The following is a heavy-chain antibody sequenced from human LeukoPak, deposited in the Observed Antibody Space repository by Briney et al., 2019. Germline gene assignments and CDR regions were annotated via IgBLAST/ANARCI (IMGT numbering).Heavy chain of an antibody. Sequence: KPSETLSLTCTVSGGSLSNHYWSWIRQPPGKGLEWIGHIYDSGSTTYNPSLKSRVTMSVDTSKNQFSLNLSSVTAADTAVYYCARGRIGGPKAPFDYWGQGTLVTVS. D-gene: IGHD3-16*01. CDR3: ARGRIGGPKAPFDY. CDR2: IYDSGST. CDR1: GGSLSNHY. V-gene: IGHV4-59*11. J-gene: IGHJ4*02.